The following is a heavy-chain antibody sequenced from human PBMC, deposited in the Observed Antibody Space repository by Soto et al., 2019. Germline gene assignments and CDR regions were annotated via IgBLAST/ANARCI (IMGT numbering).Heavy chain of an antibody. V-gene: IGHV1-69*06. CDR2: IIPIFGTA. CDR3: ARGVGMATKYYFDY. D-gene: IGHD5-12*01. CDR1: GYTFSSYA. J-gene: IGHJ4*02. Sequence: GASVKVSCKASGYTFSSYAISWVRQAPGQGLEWMGGIIPIFGTANYAQKFQGRVTITADKSTSTAYMELSSLRSEDTAVYYCARGVGMATKYYFDYWGQGTLVTVSS.